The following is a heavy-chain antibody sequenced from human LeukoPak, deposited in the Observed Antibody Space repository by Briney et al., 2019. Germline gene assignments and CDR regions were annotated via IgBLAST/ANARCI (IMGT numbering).Heavy chain of an antibody. D-gene: IGHD3-16*01. V-gene: IGHV7-4-1*04. CDR2: INTNTGNP. CDR1: GYTFTTYD. CDR3: ARDGGTTTFRYYYYYGMDV. Sequence: ASVKVSCKASGYTFTTYDINWVRQALGQGLEWMGWINTNTGNPTYTQGFTGRFVFSLDTSVSMAYLQISSLQAEDTAVYYCARDGGTTTFRYYYYYGMDVWGQGTTVTVSS. J-gene: IGHJ6*02.